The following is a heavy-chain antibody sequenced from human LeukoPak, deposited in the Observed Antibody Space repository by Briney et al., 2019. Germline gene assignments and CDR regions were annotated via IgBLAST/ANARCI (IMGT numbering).Heavy chain of an antibody. J-gene: IGHJ4*02. CDR2: INPNSGGT. V-gene: IGHV1-2*06. D-gene: IGHD1-26*01. CDR3: ARDGGPWELSTTDFDY. Sequence: GASVKVSCKASGYTFIGYYMHWVRQAPGQGLEWMGRINPNSGGTSYAQRFQGRVTMTRDTSISTAYMEPSRLKSDDTAVYYCARDGGPWELSTTDFDYWGQGTLVTVSS. CDR1: GYTFIGYY.